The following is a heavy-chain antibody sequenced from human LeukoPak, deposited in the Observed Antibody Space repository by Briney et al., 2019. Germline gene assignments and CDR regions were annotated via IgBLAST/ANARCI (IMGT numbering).Heavy chain of an antibody. CDR2: IYYSGST. CDR1: GGSISSYY. D-gene: IGHD1-26*01. V-gene: IGHV4-59*01. Sequence: SETLSLTCTVSGGSISSYYWSWIRQPPGKGLEWIGYIYYSGSTNYNPSLKSRVTISVDTSKNQFSLKLSSVTAADTAVYYCARVTYTGSYPNRFDSWGQGTLVTVSS. J-gene: IGHJ5*01. CDR3: ARVTYTGSYPNRFDS.